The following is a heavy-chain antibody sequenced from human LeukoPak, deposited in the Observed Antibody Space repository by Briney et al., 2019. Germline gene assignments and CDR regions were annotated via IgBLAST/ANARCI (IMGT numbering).Heavy chain of an antibody. CDR3: AREGAAAAPY. Sequence: GGSLRLSCAASGFTFSSYSMNWVRQAPGKGLEWVSAISSSSSSYIYYADSVKGRFTISRDNARNSLYLQMNSLRAEDTAMYYCAREGAAAAPYWGQGTPVTVSS. V-gene: IGHV3-21*01. J-gene: IGHJ4*02. CDR2: ISSSSSSYI. D-gene: IGHD6-13*01. CDR1: GFTFSSYS.